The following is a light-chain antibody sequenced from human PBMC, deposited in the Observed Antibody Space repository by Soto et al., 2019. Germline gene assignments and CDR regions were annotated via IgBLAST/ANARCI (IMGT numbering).Light chain of an antibody. CDR3: QQLHTYSFT. V-gene: IGKV1-9*01. CDR1: QGISSD. CDR2: AAA. Sequence: DIQLTQSPSFLSASVGDRVTITCLASQGISSDLAWYQQKPGKAPNLLIYAAADLQSGVPSRFSGSGSGTEFTLTISSLQPEYFATYFCQQLHTYSFTFGPGTKVDFK. J-gene: IGKJ3*01.